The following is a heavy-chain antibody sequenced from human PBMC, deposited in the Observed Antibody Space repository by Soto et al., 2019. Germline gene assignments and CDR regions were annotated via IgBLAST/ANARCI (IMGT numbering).Heavy chain of an antibody. CDR3: ARRRRDSLTGSPGTLDY. D-gene: IGHD3-9*01. CDR1: GYSFTTNW. CDR2: IFPGDSDT. Sequence: RGESLKISCKASGYSFTTNWIGWVRQMPEKGLEWMGIIFPGDSDTRYSPSFQGQVTISADKSISTAYLQWSSLKASDTAMYYCARRRRDSLTGSPGTLDYWGQGTLVTVSS. V-gene: IGHV5-51*01. J-gene: IGHJ4*02.